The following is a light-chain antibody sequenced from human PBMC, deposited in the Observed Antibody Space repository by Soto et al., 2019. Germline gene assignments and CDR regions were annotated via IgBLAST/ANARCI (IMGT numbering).Light chain of an antibody. V-gene: IGKV1-39*01. CDR3: QPSYHTPVT. Sequence: DIQMTQSPSSLSASVGDRVTITCRASQSISSYLNWYQQKPGKAPKLLIYAASSLQSVVQPRFSGSGSGTDFTFTITSLQPEDVATYYCQPSYHTPVTFGGGTNVEIK. J-gene: IGKJ4*01. CDR1: QSISSY. CDR2: AAS.